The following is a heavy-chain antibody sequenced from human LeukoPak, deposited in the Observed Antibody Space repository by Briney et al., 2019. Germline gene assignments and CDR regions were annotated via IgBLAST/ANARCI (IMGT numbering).Heavy chain of an antibody. CDR3: AKGSYNLRDAFDI. J-gene: IGHJ3*02. V-gene: IGHV3-23*01. Sequence: GGSLRLSCAASGFTFSNYGMNWVRQAPGKGLEWVSIISGSGGTTYYADSVKGRFTISRDNSKNTLYLQMNSLRAEDTAVYYCAKGSYNLRDAFDIWGQGTMVTVSS. CDR1: GFTFSNYG. CDR2: ISGSGGTT. D-gene: IGHD5-24*01.